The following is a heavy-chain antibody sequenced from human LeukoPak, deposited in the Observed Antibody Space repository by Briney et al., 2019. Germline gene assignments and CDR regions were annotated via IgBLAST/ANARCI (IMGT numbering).Heavy chain of an antibody. CDR1: GYSFPNYC. V-gene: IGHV5-51*01. Sequence: GESLKISCKGSGYSFPNYCIGWVRQMPGKGLEWMGIIYPGDSGPIYSPSFQGQVTISVDKSINTAYLQWSSLQASDTAMYYCGMSGDRVPLQDDVFDVWGQGTMVTVST. D-gene: IGHD1-26*01. J-gene: IGHJ3*01. CDR3: GMSGDRVPLQDDVFDV. CDR2: IYPGDSGP.